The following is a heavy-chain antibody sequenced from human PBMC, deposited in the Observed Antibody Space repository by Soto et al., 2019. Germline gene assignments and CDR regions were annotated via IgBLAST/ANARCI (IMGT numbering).Heavy chain of an antibody. CDR1: GYTFTSYA. D-gene: IGHD2-15*01. V-gene: IGHV1-3*01. CDR2: INAGNGNA. J-gene: IGHJ3*02. CDR3: ARVGLGIWSFHAFDI. Sequence: GASVKVSCKVSGYTFTSYAMHWVRQAPGQRLEWMGWINAGNGNAKYSQKFQGRVTITRDTSASTAYMELSSLRSEDTAVYYCARVGLGIWSFHAFDIWGQGTMVTVSS.